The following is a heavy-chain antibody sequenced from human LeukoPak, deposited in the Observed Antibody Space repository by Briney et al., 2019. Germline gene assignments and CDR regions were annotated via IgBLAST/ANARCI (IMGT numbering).Heavy chain of an antibody. CDR2: ISYDGSNK. CDR3: ANLGLGYCSSTSCYLDAFDI. V-gene: IGHV3-30*18. CDR1: GFTFSSYG. D-gene: IGHD2-2*01. J-gene: IGHJ3*02. Sequence: GRSLRLSRAASGFTFSSYGMHWVRQAPGKGLEWVAVISYDGSNKYYADSVKGRFTISRDNSKNTLYLQMNSLRAEDTAVYYCANLGLGYCSSTSCYLDAFDIWGQGTMVTVSS.